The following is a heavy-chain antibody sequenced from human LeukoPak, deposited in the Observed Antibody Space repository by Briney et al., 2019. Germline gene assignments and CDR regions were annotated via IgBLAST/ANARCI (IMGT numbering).Heavy chain of an antibody. CDR2: ITISGHTR. D-gene: IGHD5-24*01. Sequence: GGSLRLSCAASGFDLSTYEMNWVRQAPGKGLEWIADITISGHTRNYADSVKGRFSISRDNARTSLYLQMHSLRVEDTGVYYCARGDPHADLWGQGTLVTVSS. CDR3: ARGDPHADL. V-gene: IGHV3-48*03. J-gene: IGHJ5*02. CDR1: GFDLSTYE.